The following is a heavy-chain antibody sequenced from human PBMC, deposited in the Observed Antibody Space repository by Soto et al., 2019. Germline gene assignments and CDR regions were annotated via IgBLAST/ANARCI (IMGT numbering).Heavy chain of an antibody. Sequence: GESLKISCKGSGYSFTIYWVAWVRQMPGKSLEWMGIIYPGDSDTRYSPSFQGQVTISADKSISTAYLQWSSLKASDTAIYYCARLPARGYGSGSYEFDYWGQGTRVTSPQ. D-gene: IGHD3-10*01. J-gene: IGHJ4*02. CDR1: GYSFTIYW. CDR2: IYPGDSDT. V-gene: IGHV5-51*01. CDR3: ARLPARGYGSGSYEFDY.